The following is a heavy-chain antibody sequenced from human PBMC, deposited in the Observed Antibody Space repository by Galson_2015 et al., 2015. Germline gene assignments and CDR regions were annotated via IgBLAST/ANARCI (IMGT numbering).Heavy chain of an antibody. Sequence: SLRLSCAASGFTFSTYGMHWVRQAPGKGLEWVAVISYDGTTKYYADSGKVRFTISRDNSKSTLYMQMNGLRAEDTAVYYCFTPQGQLCSNSTFDYGGQGTLLTAPS. CDR1: GFTFSTYG. D-gene: IGHD3-10*02. CDR2: ISYDGTTK. CDR3: FTPQGQLCSNSTFDY. V-gene: IGHV3-30*03. J-gene: IGHJ4*02.